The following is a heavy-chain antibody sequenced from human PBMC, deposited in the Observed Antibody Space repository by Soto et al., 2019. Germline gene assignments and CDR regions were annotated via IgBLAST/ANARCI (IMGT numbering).Heavy chain of an antibody. CDR2: ISYDGSNK. Sequence: GSLRLSCAASGFTFSSYGMHWVRQAPGTGLEWVAVISYDGSNKYYADSVKGRFTISRDNSKNTLYLQMNSLRAEDTAAYYCAKDRGYDFWSGYYNFYYYGMDVWGQGTTVTVSS. CDR1: GFTFSSYG. D-gene: IGHD3-3*01. J-gene: IGHJ6*02. CDR3: AKDRGYDFWSGYYNFYYYGMDV. V-gene: IGHV3-30*18.